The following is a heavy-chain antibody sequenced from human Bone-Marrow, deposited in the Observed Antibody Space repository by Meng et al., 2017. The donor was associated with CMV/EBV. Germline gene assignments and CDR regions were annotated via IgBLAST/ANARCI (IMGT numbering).Heavy chain of an antibody. CDR3: ARVFRTAEVTPFVYYFDY. D-gene: IGHD1-1*01. CDR1: GGTFSSYA. V-gene: IGHV1-2*02. CDR2: INPNSGGT. J-gene: IGHJ4*02. Sequence: ASVKVSCKASGGTFSSYAISWVRQAPGQGLEWMGWINPNSGGTNYAQKFQGRVTMTRDTSISTAYMELSRLRSEDTAVYYCARVFRTAEVTPFVYYFDYWGQGTLVTVSS.